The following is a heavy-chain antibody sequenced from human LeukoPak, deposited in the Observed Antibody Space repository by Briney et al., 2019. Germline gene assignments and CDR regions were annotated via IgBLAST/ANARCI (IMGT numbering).Heavy chain of an antibody. J-gene: IGHJ4*02. Sequence: PGGSLRLSCAASGFTVSSKYMSWVRQAPGKGLEWVANIKQDGSEKYYVDSVKGRFTISRDNAKNSLYLQMNSLRAEDTAVYYCARFHYYDGSGYYYAYYFDYWGQGTLVTVSS. CDR1: GFTVSSKY. V-gene: IGHV3-7*01. CDR2: IKQDGSEK. CDR3: ARFHYYDGSGYYYAYYFDY. D-gene: IGHD3-22*01.